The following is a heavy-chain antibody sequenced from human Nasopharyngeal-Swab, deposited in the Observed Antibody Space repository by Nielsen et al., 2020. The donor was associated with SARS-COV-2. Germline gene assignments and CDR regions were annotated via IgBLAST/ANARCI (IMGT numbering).Heavy chain of an antibody. D-gene: IGHD2-8*02. Sequence: GGSLRLSCAASGFTFSSYEMNWVRQAPGKGLEWVGRIRSKANSYATAYAASVKGRFTISRDDSKNTAYLQMNSLKTEDTAVYYCTRGPPYTDTYWDAFDIWGQGTMVSVSS. CDR1: GFTFSSYE. J-gene: IGHJ3*02. CDR3: TRGPPYTDTYWDAFDI. CDR2: IRSKANSYAT. V-gene: IGHV3-73*01.